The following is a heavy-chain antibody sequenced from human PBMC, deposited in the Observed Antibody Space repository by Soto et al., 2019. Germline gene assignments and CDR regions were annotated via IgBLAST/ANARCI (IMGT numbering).Heavy chain of an antibody. CDR2: ISAYNGNT. J-gene: IGHJ1*01. Sequence: GASVKVSXKASGYTFTSYGISWVRQAPGQGLEWMGWISAYNGNTNYAQKLQGRVTMTTDPSTRTVYMELTSLSSDDTAVYYCARDRRLVGAARPEYFQHWG. V-gene: IGHV1-18*01. D-gene: IGHD1-26*01. CDR1: GYTFTSYG. CDR3: ARDRRLVGAARPEYFQH.